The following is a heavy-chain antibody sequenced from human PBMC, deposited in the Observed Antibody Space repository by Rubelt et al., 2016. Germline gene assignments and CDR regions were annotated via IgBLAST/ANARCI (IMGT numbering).Heavy chain of an antibody. D-gene: IGHD3-22*01. CDR1: GFTFSGSA. J-gene: IGHJ2*01. CDR2: IRSKANSYAT. Sequence: GFTFSGSAMHWVRQASGKGLEWVGRIRSKANSYATAYAASVKGRFTISRDDSKNTAYLQMNSLKTEDTAVYYCTTAGSRYYDSSGYLPYWYFDLWGLGTLVTVSS. V-gene: IGHV3-73*01. CDR3: TTAGSRYYDSSGYLPYWYFDL.